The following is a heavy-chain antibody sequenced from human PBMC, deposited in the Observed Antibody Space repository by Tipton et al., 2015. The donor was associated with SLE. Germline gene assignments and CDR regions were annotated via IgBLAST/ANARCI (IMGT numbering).Heavy chain of an antibody. CDR1: GFTVSSNY. V-gene: IGHV3-66*01. Sequence: SLRLSCAASGFTVSSNYMSWVRQAPGKGLEWVSVIYSGGSTYYADSVKGRFTISRDNAKNSLYLQMNSLRAEDTAVYYCARDKDDYGANGAFDIWGQGTMVTVSS. J-gene: IGHJ3*02. CDR3: ARDKDDYGANGAFDI. CDR2: IYSGGST. D-gene: IGHD4-17*01.